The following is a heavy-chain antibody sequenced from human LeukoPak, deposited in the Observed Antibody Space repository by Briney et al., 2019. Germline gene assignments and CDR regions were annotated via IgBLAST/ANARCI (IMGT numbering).Heavy chain of an antibody. CDR2: INPKSGGT. V-gene: IGHV1-2*02. Sequence: ASVKVSCKASGYTFTGYHMHWVRQAPGQGLGWLGWINPKSGGTKYVQKFQGRVTMTRDTSITTAYMELSRLRSDGTAVYFCASQGSYGSYDYWGQGTLVTVSS. CDR3: ASQGSYGSYDY. J-gene: IGHJ4*02. CDR1: GYTFTGYH. D-gene: IGHD5-18*01.